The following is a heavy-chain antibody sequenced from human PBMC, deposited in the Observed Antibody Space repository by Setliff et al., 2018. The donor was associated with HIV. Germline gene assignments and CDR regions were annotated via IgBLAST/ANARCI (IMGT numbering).Heavy chain of an antibody. CDR3: ARGGKQRVYYYGMDV. D-gene: IGHD6-6*01. CDR2: IIPMYGVT. J-gene: IGHJ6*02. Sequence: ASVKVSCKASGGTFSSYVISWVRQAPGQGPEWMGGIIPMYGVTNYAQKFQGRVTITTDESTSTAYMKLSSLRSEDTAVYYCARGGKQRVYYYGMDVWGQGTTVTVSS. CDR1: GGTFSSYV. V-gene: IGHV1-69*05.